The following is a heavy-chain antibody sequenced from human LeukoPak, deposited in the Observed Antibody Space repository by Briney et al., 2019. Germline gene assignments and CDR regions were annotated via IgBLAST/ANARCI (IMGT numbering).Heavy chain of an antibody. D-gene: IGHD3-3*01. Sequence: GGSLRLSCAASGFTFSNAWMSWVRQAPGKGLEWVGRIKSKTDGGTTDYAAPVKGRFTIPRDDSKNTLYLQMNSLKTEDTAVYYCTTESDDPYYYYYYGMDVWGQGTTVTVSS. V-gene: IGHV3-15*01. CDR2: IKSKTDGGTT. CDR3: TTESDDPYYYYYYGMDV. J-gene: IGHJ6*02. CDR1: GFTFSNAW.